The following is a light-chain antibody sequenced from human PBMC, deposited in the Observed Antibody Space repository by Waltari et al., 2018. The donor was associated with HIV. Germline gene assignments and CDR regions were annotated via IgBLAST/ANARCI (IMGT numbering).Light chain of an antibody. CDR3: ASWDDSLNGPV. CDR1: STDIGSYDL. J-gene: IGLJ1*01. CDR2: EVT. V-gene: IGLV2-23*02. Sequence: QSALTQPASVSGSPGQSITISCTGMSTDIGSYDLVSWYQQHQGKAPKLMIYEVTKRPSGVSNRFSGSKSGNTASLTISGLQAEDEAYYYCASWDDSLNGPVFGTGTKVTVL.